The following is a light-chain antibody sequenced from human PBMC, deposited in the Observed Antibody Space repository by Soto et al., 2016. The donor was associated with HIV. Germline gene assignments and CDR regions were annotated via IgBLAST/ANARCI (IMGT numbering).Light chain of an antibody. CDR2: ESS. CDR1: ESVDSS. J-gene: IGKJ2*01. V-gene: IGKV1-12*01. Sequence: DIKMTQSPPSVSPSVGDTVTLTCRASESVDSSLGWYQQKRGRPPTLLIYESSRLQVGVPPRFSGSGSGTDFTLTIVNVQSEDSATYYCQQGKSFPHTFGPGT. CDR3: QQGKSFPHT.